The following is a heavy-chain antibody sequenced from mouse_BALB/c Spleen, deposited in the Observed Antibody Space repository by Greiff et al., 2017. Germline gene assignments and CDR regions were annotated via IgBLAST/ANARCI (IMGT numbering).Heavy chain of an antibody. V-gene: IGHV1-82*01. Sequence: QLQQSGPELVKPGASVKISCKASGYAFSSSWMNWVKQRPGQGLEWIGRIYPGDGDTNYNGKFKGKATLTADKSSSTAYMQLSSLTSVDSAVYFCAREENYGNFLYAMDYWGQGTSVTVSS. D-gene: IGHD2-1*01. J-gene: IGHJ4*01. CDR1: GYAFSSSW. CDR2: IYPGDGDT. CDR3: AREENYGNFLYAMDY.